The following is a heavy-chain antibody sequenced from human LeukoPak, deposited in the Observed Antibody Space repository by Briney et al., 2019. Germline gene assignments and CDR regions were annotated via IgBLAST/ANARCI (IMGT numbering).Heavy chain of an antibody. D-gene: IGHD1-1*01. Sequence: KPGRSLRLSCVVSAFTFSGYSMHWVRLAPGKGLEWVAFISHDGSNKYCADSLKGRFTISRDNSKNTLFLQMNSLRPEDTAVYYCARVGYDYNWYDAFDIWGQGTMVTVSS. J-gene: IGHJ3*02. CDR2: ISHDGSNK. V-gene: IGHV3-30*04. CDR1: AFTFSGYS. CDR3: ARVGYDYNWYDAFDI.